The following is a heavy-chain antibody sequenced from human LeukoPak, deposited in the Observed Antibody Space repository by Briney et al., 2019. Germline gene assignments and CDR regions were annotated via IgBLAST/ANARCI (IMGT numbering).Heavy chain of an antibody. CDR3: AGVRSGGDCYYPFDC. Sequence: GGSLRLSCAASGFTFSSYWMSWVRQAPGKGLEWVANIKEDGSEKYYVDSVKGRLTISRDNAKKSLYLQMNSLRAEDTAVYYCAGVRSGGDCYYPFDCWGQGTLVTVSS. V-gene: IGHV3-7*04. D-gene: IGHD2-21*02. J-gene: IGHJ4*02. CDR2: IKEDGSEK. CDR1: GFTFSSYW.